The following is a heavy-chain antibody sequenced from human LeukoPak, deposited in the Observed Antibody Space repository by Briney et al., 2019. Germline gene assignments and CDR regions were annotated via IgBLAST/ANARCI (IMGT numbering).Heavy chain of an antibody. CDR1: GGSISSSSYY. CDR3: ARRSASYSLRRHNWFDP. J-gene: IGHJ5*02. V-gene: IGHV4-39*01. D-gene: IGHD3-10*01. Sequence: SETLSLTCTVSGGSISSSSYYWGWIRHPPGEGLEGIGSTYYSGSTYYNPSLKSRVTISVDTSKNQFSLKLSSVTAADTRVYYCARRSASYSLRRHNWFDPWGQGTLVTVSS. CDR2: TYYSGST.